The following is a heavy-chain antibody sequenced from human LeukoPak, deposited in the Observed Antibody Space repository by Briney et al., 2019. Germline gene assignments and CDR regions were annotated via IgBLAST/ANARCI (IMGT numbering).Heavy chain of an antibody. V-gene: IGHV4-59*08. CDR2: VYYSGCT. Sequence: PSETPSLTCTVSGDSIPGDYWTWIRQPPGKGLQWIGYVYYSGCTNYSPSLKSRATISVDTSKNQFSLNLRSVTAADTAVYYCARAQRTEEGGYSYYYIDVWGKGTTVTVSS. CDR1: GDSIPGDY. CDR3: ARAQRTEEGGYSYYYIDV. J-gene: IGHJ6*03. D-gene: IGHD1-26*01.